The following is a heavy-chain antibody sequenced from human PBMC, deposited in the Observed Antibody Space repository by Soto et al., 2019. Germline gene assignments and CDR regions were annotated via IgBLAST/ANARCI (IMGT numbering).Heavy chain of an antibody. J-gene: IGHJ4*02. CDR3: AIRASYYDSSGYFDY. D-gene: IGHD3-22*01. Sequence: GGSLRLSCXASGFTFSSYWMHWVRQAPGKGLVWVSRINSDGSSTSYADSVKGRFTISRDNAKNTLYLQMNSLRAEDTAVYYCAIRASYYDSSGYFDYWGQGALVTVSS. V-gene: IGHV3-74*01. CDR1: GFTFSSYW. CDR2: INSDGSST.